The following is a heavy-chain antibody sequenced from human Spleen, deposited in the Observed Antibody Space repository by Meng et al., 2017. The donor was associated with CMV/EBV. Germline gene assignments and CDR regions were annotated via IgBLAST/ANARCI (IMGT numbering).Heavy chain of an antibody. Sequence: GGSLRLSCAASGFTFSDYYMSWIRQAPGKGLEWVSYISGSGSIIFYADSVKGRFTISRDNAKNSLYLQMNSLRAEDTAVYYCARTVSVLWWCLDFWGQGSLVTVSS. J-gene: IGHJ4*02. CDR2: ISGSGSII. D-gene: IGHD2-21*01. CDR1: GFTFSDYY. CDR3: ARTVSVLWWCLDF. V-gene: IGHV3-11*01.